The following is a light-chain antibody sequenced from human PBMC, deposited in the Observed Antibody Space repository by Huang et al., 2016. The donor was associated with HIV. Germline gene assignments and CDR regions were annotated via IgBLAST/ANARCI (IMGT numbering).Light chain of an antibody. CDR1: QSLLHNDGKTY. CDR3: MQAIHLPPYT. J-gene: IGKJ2*01. Sequence: DIVMTQTPLSLSVTPGQSASISCKSSQSLLHNDGKTYLYWYLQKPGQSPQLLIYEVSSRCSGAPDRFSGSGSGTDFTLKISRVEAEDVGVYYCMQAIHLPPYTFGQGTKLEIK. V-gene: IGKV2-29*02. CDR2: EVS.